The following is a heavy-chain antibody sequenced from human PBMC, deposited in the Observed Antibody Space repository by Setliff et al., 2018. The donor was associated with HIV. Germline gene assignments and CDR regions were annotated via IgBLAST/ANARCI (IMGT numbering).Heavy chain of an antibody. Sequence: ASVNVSCKASGHTFTSYYMHWVRQAPGQGLEWMGIINPSGGSTSYAQKFQGRVTMTRDTSTSTVYMELSSLRSEDTAVYYCAREGPPHDSSGQSLDYWGQGTLVTVSS. J-gene: IGHJ4*02. CDR2: INPSGGST. CDR1: GHTFTSYY. CDR3: AREGPPHDSSGQSLDY. V-gene: IGHV1-46*01. D-gene: IGHD3-22*01.